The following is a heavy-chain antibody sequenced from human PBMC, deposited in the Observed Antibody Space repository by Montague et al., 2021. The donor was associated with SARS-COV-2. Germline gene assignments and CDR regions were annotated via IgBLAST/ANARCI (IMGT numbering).Heavy chain of an antibody. J-gene: IGHJ6*02. CDR3: ARDLLEIGGMDV. CDR2: IYSGGST. D-gene: IGHD1-1*01. Sequence: SRSLSFAASGIPVSRNYMNLFRQAPVKGLEWVSLIYSGGSTYYAYSVKGRFTISRDNSKDTLYPQMNSLRAEDTAVYYCARDLLEIGGMDVWGQGTTVTVSS. V-gene: IGHV3-66*01. CDR1: GIPVSRNY.